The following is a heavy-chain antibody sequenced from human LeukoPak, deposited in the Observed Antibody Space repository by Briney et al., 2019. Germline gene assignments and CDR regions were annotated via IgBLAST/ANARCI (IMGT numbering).Heavy chain of an antibody. V-gene: IGHV4-4*07. CDR2: IFTSGNT. J-gene: IGHJ3*02. CDR1: GGSISSYS. Sequence: SETLSLTCTVSGGSISSYSWSWIRQPAGEGLEWIGRIFTSGNTNHNPSLKSRVTMSVDTSKNQFSLKLSSVTAADTAVYYCAREANAFDIWGQGTMVTVSS. CDR3: AREANAFDI.